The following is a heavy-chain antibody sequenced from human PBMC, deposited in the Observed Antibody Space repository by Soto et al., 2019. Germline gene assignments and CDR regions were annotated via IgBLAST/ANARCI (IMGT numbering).Heavy chain of an antibody. J-gene: IGHJ4*02. CDR3: ASKHSGLDY. CDR2: IKEDGSQE. D-gene: IGHD5-12*01. V-gene: IGHV3-7*01. CDR1: GFSFSNFW. Sequence: EVQLVESGGGLVQPGGSLRLSCAVSGFSFSNFWMSWVRQAPGEGLEWVATIKEDGSQESYVDSVKARFTISRDNPKNSLYLQMNILRADDTAVYYFASKHSGLDYWGQGTLVTVSS.